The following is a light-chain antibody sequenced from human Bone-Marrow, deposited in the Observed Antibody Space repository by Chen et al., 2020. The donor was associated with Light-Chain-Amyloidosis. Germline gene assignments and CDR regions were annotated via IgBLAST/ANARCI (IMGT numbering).Light chain of an antibody. CDR3: RSADKRCTYDVI. V-gene: IGLV3-25*03. J-gene: IGLJ2*01. Sequence: SYELTQPPSVSVSPGQTARITCSGDDLPTKYAYWYQQKPGQAPVLVIHRATERPSGISERFSGARSGTTATMNISGVQGEDEAAYRCRSADKRCTYDVIFGGGTKLTVL. CDR2: RAT. CDR1: DLPTKY.